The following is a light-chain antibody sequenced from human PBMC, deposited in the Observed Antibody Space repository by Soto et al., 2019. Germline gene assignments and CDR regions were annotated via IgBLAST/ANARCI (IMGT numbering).Light chain of an antibody. CDR3: QQYNNWLPLT. J-gene: IGKJ4*01. CDR1: QSVSSN. CDR2: GTS. V-gene: IGKV3-15*01. Sequence: EIVMTQSPATLSVSPGERATLFCRASQSVSSNLAWYQQKAGQAPRLLIYGTSTRATGIPARFSGSGSGTDFTLTISSLQSEDFAVYYCQQYNNWLPLTFGGGTKVEIK.